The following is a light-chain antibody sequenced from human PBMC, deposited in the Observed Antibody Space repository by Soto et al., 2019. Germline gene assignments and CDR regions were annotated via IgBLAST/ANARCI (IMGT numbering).Light chain of an antibody. CDR1: QSVSSSY. CDR3: HQYGSSPYT. CDR2: GAS. V-gene: IGKV3-20*01. Sequence: EIVLTQSPGTLSLSPGERATLSCRASQSVSSSYLAWYQQKPGQAHRLLIYGASSRATGIPDRFSGSGSGTDFTITISRLEPEDFAVYYCHQYGSSPYTGGQGTKLEIK. J-gene: IGKJ2*01.